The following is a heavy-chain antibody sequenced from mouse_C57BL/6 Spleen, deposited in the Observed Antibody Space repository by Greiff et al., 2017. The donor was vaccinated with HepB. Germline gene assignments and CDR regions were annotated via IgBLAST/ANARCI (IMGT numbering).Heavy chain of an antibody. J-gene: IGHJ3*01. V-gene: IGHV5-12*01. CDR1: GFTFSDYY. CDR2: ISNGGGST. Sequence: EVMLVESGGGLVQPGGSLKLSCAASGFTFSDYYMYWVRQTPEKRLEWVAYISNGGGSTYYPDTVKGRFTISRDNAKNTLYLQMSRLKSEDTAMYYCAREGDYGSSYSWFAYWGQGTLVTVSA. D-gene: IGHD1-1*01. CDR3: AREGDYGSSYSWFAY.